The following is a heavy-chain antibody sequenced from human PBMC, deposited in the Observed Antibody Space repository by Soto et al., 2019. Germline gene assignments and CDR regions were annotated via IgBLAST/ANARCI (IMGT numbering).Heavy chain of an antibody. Sequence: GGSLRLSCTTSGFSFGEYAMTWVRQAPGKGLEWVGFIRNPGYGGTTEYATSVKGRFIISRDDSMSSAYLQLNSLKVDDSAVYYCVRGSFGYYGPWGQGTLVTVPS. CDR3: VRGSFGYYGP. CDR2: IRNPGYGGTT. D-gene: IGHD3-22*01. CDR1: GFSFGEYA. V-gene: IGHV3-49*04. J-gene: IGHJ5*02.